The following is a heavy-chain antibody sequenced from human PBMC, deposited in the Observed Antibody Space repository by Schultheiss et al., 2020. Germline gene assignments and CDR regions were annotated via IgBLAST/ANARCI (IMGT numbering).Heavy chain of an antibody. CDR2: INPNSGST. D-gene: IGHD2-21*02. CDR1: GYTFTGYY. J-gene: IGHJ4*02. V-gene: IGHV1-2*02. CDR3: ARDLGAYCGGDCYSGTDY. Sequence: VKVSCKASGYTFTGYYMHWVRQAPGQGLEWMGWINPNSGSTSYAQKFQGRVTITADKSTSTAYMELSSLRAEDTAVYYCARDLGAYCGGDCYSGTDYWGQGTLVTVSS.